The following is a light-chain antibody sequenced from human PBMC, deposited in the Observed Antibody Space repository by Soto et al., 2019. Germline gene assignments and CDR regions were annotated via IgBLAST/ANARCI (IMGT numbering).Light chain of an antibody. CDR1: SSDVGGYNY. CDR3: SSYPSSSTLGV. V-gene: IGLV2-14*01. J-gene: IGLJ1*01. CDR2: DVS. Sequence: QSALTQPASVSGSPGQSITISCTGTSSDVGGYNYVSWYQQHPGKAPKLMIYDVSNRPSGVSNRFSGSKSGNTASLTISGLQAEDEADYYCSSYPSSSTLGVFGTGTKVTVL.